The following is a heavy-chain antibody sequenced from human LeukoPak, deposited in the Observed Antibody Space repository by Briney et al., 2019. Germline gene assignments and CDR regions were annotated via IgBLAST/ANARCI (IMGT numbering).Heavy chain of an antibody. V-gene: IGHV1-2*02. CDR2: INPNTGGA. Sequence: ASVKVSCKASGYPFNGYYIHWVRQAPGQGLKWMGWINPNTGGANFALKFQARVSMTRDTSINTVFLGLSTLTSDDTAIYYCAREDNDYHYMFDSWGQGTPVTVSS. J-gene: IGHJ4*02. CDR1: GYPFNGYY. CDR3: AREDNDYHYMFDS. D-gene: IGHD5-12*01.